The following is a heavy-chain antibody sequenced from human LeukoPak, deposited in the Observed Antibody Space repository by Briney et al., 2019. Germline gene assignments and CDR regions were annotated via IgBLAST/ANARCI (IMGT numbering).Heavy chain of an antibody. CDR1: GFTFRSYT. CDR3: ASATLRCSGGSCYEMDV. CDR2: ISGSGGNT. Sequence: GGSLRLSCAASGFTFRSYTMSWVRQAPGKGLEWVSVISGSGGNTYYADPVKGRFTVSRDNSKNTLYMQMNSLRAEDTAVYYCASATLRCSGGSCYEMDVWGKGTTVTVSS. J-gene: IGHJ6*04. V-gene: IGHV3-23*01. D-gene: IGHD2-15*01.